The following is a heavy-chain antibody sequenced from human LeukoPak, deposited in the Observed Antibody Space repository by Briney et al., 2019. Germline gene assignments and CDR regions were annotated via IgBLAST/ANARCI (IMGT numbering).Heavy chain of an antibody. Sequence: GGSLRLSCAASGFTFSSYRMSWVRQAPGKGLEWVANIKQDGSEKYYVDSVKGRFTISRDNAKNSLYLQMNSLRAEDTAVYYCARDEDSEFDYWGQGTLVTVSS. D-gene: IGHD1-26*01. CDR2: IKQDGSEK. V-gene: IGHV3-7*01. CDR3: ARDEDSEFDY. CDR1: GFTFSSYR. J-gene: IGHJ4*02.